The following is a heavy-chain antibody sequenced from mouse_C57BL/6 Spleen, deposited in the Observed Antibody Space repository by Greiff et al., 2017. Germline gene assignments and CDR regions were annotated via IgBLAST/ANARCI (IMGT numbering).Heavy chain of an antibody. Sequence: EVQLQQSGPELVKPGASVKISCKASGYTFTDYYMNWVKQSHGKSLEWIGDINPNNGGTSYNQKFKGKATLTVDKSSSTAYMELRSLTSEDSAVYYCARERGFITTVVAPFDYWGQGTTLTVSS. J-gene: IGHJ2*01. D-gene: IGHD1-1*01. CDR3: ARERGFITTVVAPFDY. CDR2: INPNNGGT. CDR1: GYTFTDYY. V-gene: IGHV1-26*01.